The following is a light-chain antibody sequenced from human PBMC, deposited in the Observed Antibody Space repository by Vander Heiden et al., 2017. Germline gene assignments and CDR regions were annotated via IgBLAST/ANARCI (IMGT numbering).Light chain of an antibody. CDR2: GAS. Sequence: EILLTPSPGTLSLSPGESATLSCRASQSVNNNYLAWYQQKPGQAPRVLIYGASSRATGIPVRFSGSGSGTDFTLTISRLEPEDFAVYSCQQYGSSPFTFGQGTKLEIK. CDR1: QSVNNNY. J-gene: IGKJ2*01. V-gene: IGKV3-20*01. CDR3: QQYGSSPFT.